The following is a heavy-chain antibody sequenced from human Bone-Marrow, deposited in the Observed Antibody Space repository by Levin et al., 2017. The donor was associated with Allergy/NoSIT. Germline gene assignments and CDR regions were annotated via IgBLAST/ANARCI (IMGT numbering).Heavy chain of an antibody. J-gene: IGHJ4*02. CDR1: GFTFGNAW. V-gene: IGHV3-15*01. CDR3: TTRSH. Sequence: GESLKISCVASGFTFGNAWMNWVRQAPGKGLQWVGRIKGKTDGGTTDYAAPVKGRFTISRDDSNKTLYLQMNSLKTEDTAIYYCTTRSHWGQGTLVTVFS. CDR2: IKGKTDGGTT.